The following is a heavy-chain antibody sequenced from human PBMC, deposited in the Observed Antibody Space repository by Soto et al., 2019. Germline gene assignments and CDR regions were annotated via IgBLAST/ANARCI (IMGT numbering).Heavy chain of an antibody. J-gene: IGHJ5*02. CDR2: IYHSGRT. CDR3: ARDQLEGNWFDP. Sequence: QLQLQESGSGLVRPSQTLSLTCAVSGGSISSGGYSWNWIRQPPGKGLEWIGYIYHSGRTLYNPSLKSRVTISVDKSKNQFSLKLSSVNAADTAVYYCARDQLEGNWFDPWGQGTLVTVSS. CDR1: GGSISSGGYS. V-gene: IGHV4-30-2*01. D-gene: IGHD1-1*01.